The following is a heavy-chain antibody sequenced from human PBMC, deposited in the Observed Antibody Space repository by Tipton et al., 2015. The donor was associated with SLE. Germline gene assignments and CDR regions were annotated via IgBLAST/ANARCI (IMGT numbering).Heavy chain of an antibody. CDR2: IIPIFGTA. Sequence: QSGAEVKKPGSSVKVSCKASGGTFSSYAISWVRQAPGQGLEWMGGIIPIFGTANYAQKFQGRVTITTDESTSTAYMELSSLRSEDTAVYYCAKYSALSAAAGPNWFDPWGQGTLVTVSS. CDR1: GGTFSSYA. CDR3: AKYSALSAAAGPNWFDP. D-gene: IGHD6-13*01. J-gene: IGHJ5*02. V-gene: IGHV1-69*05.